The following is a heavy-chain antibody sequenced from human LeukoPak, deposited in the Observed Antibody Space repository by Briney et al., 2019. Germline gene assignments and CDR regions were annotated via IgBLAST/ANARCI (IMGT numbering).Heavy chain of an antibody. J-gene: IGHJ6*02. CDR1: GGSISSYY. Sequence: SETLSLTCTVSGGSISSYYWSWIRQPPGKGLEWIGYIYTSGSTNYNPSLKRRVTISVDTSKNQVSLKVSSVTAADTAVYYCARQGKTYYYGMDVWGQGTTVTVSS. D-gene: IGHD4-23*01. CDR2: IYTSGST. V-gene: IGHV4-4*09. CDR3: ARQGKTYYYGMDV.